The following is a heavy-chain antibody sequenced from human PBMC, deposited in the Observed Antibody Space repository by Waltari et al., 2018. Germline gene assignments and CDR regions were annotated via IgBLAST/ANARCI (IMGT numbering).Heavy chain of an antibody. CDR3: ARNEASDYGGNSPFDY. J-gene: IGHJ4*02. V-gene: IGHV3-21*01. CDR2: ISSSSSYI. CDR1: GGSISSSN. Sequence: VQLQESGPGLVKPSGTLSLTCAVSGGSISSSNWWSWVRQPPSKGLEWVSSISSSSSYIYYADSVKGRFTISRDNAKNSLYLQMNSLRAEDTAVYYCARNEASDYGGNSPFDYWGQGTLVTVSS. D-gene: IGHD4-17*01.